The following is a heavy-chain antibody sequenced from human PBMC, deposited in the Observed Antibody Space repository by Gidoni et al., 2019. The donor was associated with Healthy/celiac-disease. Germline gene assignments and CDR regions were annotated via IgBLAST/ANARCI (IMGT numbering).Heavy chain of an antibody. CDR1: GFPFSSYS. CDR3: ARGSSSNYYYYYMDV. J-gene: IGHJ6*03. D-gene: IGHD6-19*01. Sequence: EVQLVESGGGLVTPGGSLRLSCAASGFPFSSYSMNWVRQSPGTGLEWVSAISSSSSYIYYADSVKGRFTISRDNAKNSLYLQMNSLRAEDTAVYYCARGSSSNYYYYYMDVWGKGTTVTVSS. CDR2: ISSSSSYI. V-gene: IGHV3-21*01.